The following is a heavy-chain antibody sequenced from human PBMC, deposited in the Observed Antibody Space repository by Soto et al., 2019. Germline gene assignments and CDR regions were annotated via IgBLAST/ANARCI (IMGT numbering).Heavy chain of an antibody. CDR3: ASPRTAAPNTPVEY. CDR2: VSDDGDTK. V-gene: IGHV3-30-3*01. J-gene: IGHJ4*02. Sequence: QVQLVESGGGVVQPETSLRLSCAASGFIFSSHAMHWVRQAPGKGLEWVAVVSDDGDTKLYADSVKGRFTISRDNDKNTVYLQMNSLGDEDTALYSCASPRTAAPNTPVEYWGQGILVTVSS. D-gene: IGHD6-13*01. CDR1: GFIFSSHA.